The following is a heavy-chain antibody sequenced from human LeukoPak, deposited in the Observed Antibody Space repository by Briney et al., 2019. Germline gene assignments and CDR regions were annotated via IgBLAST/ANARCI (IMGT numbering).Heavy chain of an antibody. V-gene: IGHV3-23*01. D-gene: IGHD6-13*01. Sequence: GGSLRLSCAVSGFTFSSYAMSWVRQAPGKGLEWVSGISGSGGSTYYADSVKGRFTISRDNSKNTLYLQMNSLRAEDTAVYYCAKASGITAAGTLLDVWGQGTTVTVSS. J-gene: IGHJ6*02. CDR2: ISGSGGST. CDR1: GFTFSSYA. CDR3: AKASGITAAGTLLDV.